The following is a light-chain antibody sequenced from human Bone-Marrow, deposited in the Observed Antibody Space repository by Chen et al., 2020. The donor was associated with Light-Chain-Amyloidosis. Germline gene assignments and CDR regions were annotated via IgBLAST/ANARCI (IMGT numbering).Light chain of an antibody. CDR1: DSNTGAGYD. CDR2: GNS. V-gene: IGLV1-40*01. Sequence: QSVLTQPPSVSGAPGQRVTISCTGSDSNTGAGYDVHWYQQLPGPAPKLLIYGNSKRPSGVPDRFSGSKSGTSASLAITGLQAEDEADYYCQSYDSSLSGYVFGTGTKVTVL. CDR3: QSYDSSLSGYV. J-gene: IGLJ1*01.